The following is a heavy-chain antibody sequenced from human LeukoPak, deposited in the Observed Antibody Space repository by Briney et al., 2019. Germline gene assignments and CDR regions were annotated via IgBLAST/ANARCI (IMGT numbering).Heavy chain of an antibody. D-gene: IGHD4-17*01. Sequence: PGGSLRLSCAASGFTVSSNYMSWVRQAPGKGLEWVSVIYSGGSTYYADSVKDRFTISRDNSKNTLYLQMNSLRAEDTAVYYCASTSGSTTVSDYWGQGTLVTVSP. J-gene: IGHJ4*02. CDR1: GFTVSSNY. CDR2: IYSGGST. CDR3: ASTSGSTTVSDY. V-gene: IGHV3-53*01.